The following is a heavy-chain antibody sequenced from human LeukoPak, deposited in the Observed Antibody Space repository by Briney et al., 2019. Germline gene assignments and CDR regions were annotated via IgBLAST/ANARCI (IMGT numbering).Heavy chain of an antibody. CDR3: ARGFNWGSYYFDY. Sequence: PGGSLRLSCAASGFTFSSYGMHWVRQAPGKGLEWVAVIWYDGSNKYYADSVKGRFTISRDNSKNTLYLQMNSLRAEDTAVYYCARGFNWGSYYFDYWGQGTLVTVSS. V-gene: IGHV3-33*01. D-gene: IGHD7-27*01. J-gene: IGHJ4*02. CDR2: IWYDGSNK. CDR1: GFTFSSYG.